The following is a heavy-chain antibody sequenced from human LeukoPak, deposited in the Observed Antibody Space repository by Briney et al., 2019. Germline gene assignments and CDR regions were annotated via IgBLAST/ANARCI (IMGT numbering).Heavy chain of an antibody. J-gene: IGHJ6*02. V-gene: IGHV1-2*02. D-gene: IGHD1-26*01. CDR2: INPNSGGT. Sequence: GASVKVSCKASGYTFTGYYMHWVRQAPGQGLEWMGWINPNSGGTNYAQKFQGRVTMTRDTSISTAYMELSRLRSDDTAVYYCASRPFDSGSYFGYYYYGMDVWAKGPRSPSP. CDR1: GYTFTGYY. CDR3: ASRPFDSGSYFGYYYYGMDV.